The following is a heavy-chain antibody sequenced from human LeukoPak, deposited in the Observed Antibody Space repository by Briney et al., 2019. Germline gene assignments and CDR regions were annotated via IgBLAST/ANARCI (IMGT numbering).Heavy chain of an antibody. V-gene: IGHV3-23*01. J-gene: IGHJ4*02. CDR1: GFTFSSYA. D-gene: IGHD6-19*01. CDR3: ASGGDSGRVAGTLAH. CDR2: ISGSGGST. Sequence: GGSLRLSCAASGFTFSSYAMSWVRQAPGKGLEWVSAISGSGGSTYYADSVKGRFTISRDNSKNTLYLQMNSLRAEDTAVYYCASGGDSGRVAGTLAHWGQGTLVTVSS.